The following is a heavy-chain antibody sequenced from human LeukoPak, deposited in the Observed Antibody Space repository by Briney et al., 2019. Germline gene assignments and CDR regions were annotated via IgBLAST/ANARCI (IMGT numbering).Heavy chain of an antibody. J-gene: IGHJ4*02. D-gene: IGHD3-16*01. CDR3: TRGAGWLIDY. CDR1: DDSISDYY. V-gene: IGHV4-59*01. Sequence: PSETLSLTCTVSDDSISDYYRGWIRQPPGKGLEWIGYFYNSGRSTYNPSLKSRVTISADTSKNHFSLKLNSVATADTAVYYCTRGAGWLIDYWGQGILVTVSS. CDR2: FYNSGRS.